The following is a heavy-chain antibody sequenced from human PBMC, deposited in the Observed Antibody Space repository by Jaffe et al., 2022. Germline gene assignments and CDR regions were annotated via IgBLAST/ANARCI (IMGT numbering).Heavy chain of an antibody. CDR2: IYTSGST. CDR1: GGSISSGSYY. Sequence: QVQLQESGPGLVKPSQTLSLTCTVSGGSISSGSYYWSWIRQPAGKGLEWIGRIYTSGSTNYNPSLKSRVTISVDTSKNQFSLKLSSVTAADTAVYYCARDRFICSGGSCYPCFDYWGQGTLVTVSS. D-gene: IGHD2-15*01. CDR3: ARDRFICSGGSCYPCFDY. J-gene: IGHJ4*02. V-gene: IGHV4-61*02.